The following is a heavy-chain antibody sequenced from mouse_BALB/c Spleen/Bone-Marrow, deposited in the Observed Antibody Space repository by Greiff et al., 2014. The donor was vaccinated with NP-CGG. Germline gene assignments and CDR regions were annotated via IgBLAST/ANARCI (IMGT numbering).Heavy chain of an antibody. V-gene: IGHV5-17*02. CDR3: ARDEDYAMDY. Sequence: EVHLVESGGGLVQPGGSRKLSCAASGFTFSSFGMHWVRQAPEKGLGWVAYISSGSSTIYYADTVKGRFTISRDNPKNTLFLQMTSLRSEDTAMYYCARDEDYAMDYWGQGTSVTVSS. CDR2: ISSGSSTI. CDR1: GFTFSSFG. J-gene: IGHJ4*01.